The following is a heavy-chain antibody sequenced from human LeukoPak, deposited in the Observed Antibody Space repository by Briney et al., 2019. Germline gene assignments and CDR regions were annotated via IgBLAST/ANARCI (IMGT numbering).Heavy chain of an antibody. V-gene: IGHV4-59*01. CDR1: GGSISSYY. CDR3: ARGGSYYDY. J-gene: IGHJ4*02. D-gene: IGHD1-26*01. Sequence: SETLSLTCTVSGGSISSYYWSWIRQPPGKGLEWIGYIYYSGSTNYKSSLKSRVTISVDTSKNQFSLKLSSVTAADTAVYYCARGGSYYDYWGQGTLVTVSS. CDR2: IYYSGST.